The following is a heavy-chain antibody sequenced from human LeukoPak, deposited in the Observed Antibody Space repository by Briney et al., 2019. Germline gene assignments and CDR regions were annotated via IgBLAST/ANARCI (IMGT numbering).Heavy chain of an antibody. J-gene: IGHJ3*02. D-gene: IGHD3-22*01. CDR1: GGSISSSIYY. CDR2: IYYTGST. Sequence: SETLSLTCTVSGGSISSSIYYWGWLRQPPGKGLEWIGSIYYTGSTYYNPSLKRRVTISVDTSKNPFSLKLSSVTAADTAVYYCARGGAYYYDSSGYPLDAFDIWGQGTMVTVSS. V-gene: IGHV4-39*07. CDR3: ARGGAYYYDSSGYPLDAFDI.